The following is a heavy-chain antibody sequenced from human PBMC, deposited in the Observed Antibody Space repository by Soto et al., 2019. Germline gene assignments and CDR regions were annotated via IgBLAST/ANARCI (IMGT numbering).Heavy chain of an antibody. CDR1: GFTFSSYG. CDR2: ISYDGSNK. Sequence: QVQLVESGGGVVQPGRSLRISCAASGFTFSSYGMHWVRQAPGKGLEWVAVISYDGSNKYYADSVKGRFTISRDNSKNTLYLQMNSLRAEDTAVYYCAKEGGYCISTSCYAEVYYYGTDVWGQGTTVTVSS. J-gene: IGHJ6*02. CDR3: AKEGGYCISTSCYAEVYYYGTDV. D-gene: IGHD2-2*01. V-gene: IGHV3-30*18.